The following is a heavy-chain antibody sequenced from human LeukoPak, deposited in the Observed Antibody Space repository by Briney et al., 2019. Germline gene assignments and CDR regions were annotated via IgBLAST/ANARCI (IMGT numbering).Heavy chain of an antibody. V-gene: IGHV4-59*12. CDR1: GGSISSYY. D-gene: IGHD3-22*01. CDR2: IYYSGST. Sequence: SETLSLTCTVSGGSISSYYWSWIRQPPGKGLEWIGYIYYSGSTNYNPSLKSRVTISVDTSKNQFSLKLSSVTAADTAVYYCASYLGYYDGSSGIDYWGQGTLVTVPS. CDR3: ASYLGYYDGSSGIDY. J-gene: IGHJ4*02.